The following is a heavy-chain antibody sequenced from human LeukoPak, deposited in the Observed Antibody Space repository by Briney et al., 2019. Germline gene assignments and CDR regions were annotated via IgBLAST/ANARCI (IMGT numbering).Heavy chain of an antibody. Sequence: PSETLSLTCTVSGYSISSGYYWGWIRQPPGKGLEWIGSIYHSGSTYYNPSLKSRVTISVDTSKNQFSLKLSSVTAADTAVYYCARRIVGATTAAFDIWGQGTMVTVSS. V-gene: IGHV4-38-2*02. D-gene: IGHD1-26*01. CDR2: IYHSGST. CDR1: GYSISSGYY. CDR3: ARRIVGATTAAFDI. J-gene: IGHJ3*02.